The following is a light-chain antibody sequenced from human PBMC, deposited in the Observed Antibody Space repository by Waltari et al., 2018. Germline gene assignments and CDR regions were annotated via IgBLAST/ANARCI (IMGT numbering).Light chain of an antibody. J-gene: IGLJ3*02. CDR2: ENY. V-gene: IGLV1-51*02. CDR3: ASWDTSLSVET. CDR1: SSTIGKHS. Sequence: QSVLTQPPSVSAAPGQQVPISCSGSSSTIGKHSVSWYQQFPGTAPKLLIYENYKRPSGIPDRFSGSKSGTSATLGITGLQTGDEADYYCASWDTSLSVETFGGGTELTVL.